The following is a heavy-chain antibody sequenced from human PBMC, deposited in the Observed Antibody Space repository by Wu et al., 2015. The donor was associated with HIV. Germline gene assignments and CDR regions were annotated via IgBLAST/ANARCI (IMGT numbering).Heavy chain of an antibody. D-gene: IGHD2-2*01. J-gene: IGHJ4*02. CDR2: TNPNSGGT. V-gene: IGHV1-2*02. Sequence: QVQLVQSGAEVKKPGASVKVSCKASGYTFTGYYMHWLRQAPGQGLEWMGWTNPNSGGTNYAQKFQDRVTLTRDTSITTVYMELTRLASDDTAIYYCAREGLCGTTSCQFDFWGQGTLVTVFS. CDR1: GYTFTGYY. CDR3: AREGLCGTTSCQFDF.